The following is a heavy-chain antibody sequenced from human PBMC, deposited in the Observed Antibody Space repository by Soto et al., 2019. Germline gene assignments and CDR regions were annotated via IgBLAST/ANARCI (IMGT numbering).Heavy chain of an antibody. CDR1: GFILSDYG. V-gene: IGHV3-21*01. J-gene: IGHJ6*02. CDR3: ARETGSYGMDV. Sequence: GGSLRLSCAASGFILSDYGMNWVRQAPGKGLEWVSSISSSRSYIHYADSVKGRFTISRDNAKNSLHLQMNSLRAEDTAVYYCARETGSYGMDVWGQGTTVTVSS. D-gene: IGHD2-15*01. CDR2: ISSSRSYI.